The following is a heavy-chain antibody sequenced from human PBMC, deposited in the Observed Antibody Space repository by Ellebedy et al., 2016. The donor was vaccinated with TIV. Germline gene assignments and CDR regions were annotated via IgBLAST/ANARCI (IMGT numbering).Heavy chain of an antibody. D-gene: IGHD5-24*01. J-gene: IGHJ4*02. CDR1: GFSISNTW. Sequence: GESLKISCAASGFSISNTWMNWVRQAPGKGLEWVAVISDDGSHKYYADSVKGRFTISRDNSKNTLYLQMNSLRTEDTAVYYCAKEDWLDGNKIGSYYFHYWGQGTLVTVSS. CDR3: AKEDWLDGNKIGSYYFHY. CDR2: ISDDGSHK. V-gene: IGHV3-30*18.